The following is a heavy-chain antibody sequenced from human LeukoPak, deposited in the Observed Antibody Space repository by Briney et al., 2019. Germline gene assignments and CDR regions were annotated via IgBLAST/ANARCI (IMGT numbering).Heavy chain of an antibody. Sequence: GGSLRLSCAASGFTFSSYGMHWVRQAPGKGLEWVAVIWYDGSNKYYADSVKGRFTISRDNSKNTLYLQMNSLRAEDTAVYYCARELYSGSWYAIQGYYYYGMDVWGQGTTVTVSS. D-gene: IGHD6-13*01. CDR3: ARELYSGSWYAIQGYYYYGMDV. CDR2: IWYDGSNK. CDR1: GFTFSSYG. V-gene: IGHV3-33*01. J-gene: IGHJ6*02.